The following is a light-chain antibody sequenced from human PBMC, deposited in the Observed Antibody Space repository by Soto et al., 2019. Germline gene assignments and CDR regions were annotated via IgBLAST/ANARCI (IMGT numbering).Light chain of an antibody. J-gene: IGKJ1*01. CDR2: GAS. Sequence: EIVLTQSPGTLSLSPGERATLSCRASESVNSNYLAWYQQKPGQSPRVLIYGASSRATGIPDRFSGSGAGTDFTLTISRLEPEDFAVYYFQQYDNSPRTFGQGTKVAIK. V-gene: IGKV3-20*01. CDR3: QQYDNSPRT. CDR1: ESVNSNY.